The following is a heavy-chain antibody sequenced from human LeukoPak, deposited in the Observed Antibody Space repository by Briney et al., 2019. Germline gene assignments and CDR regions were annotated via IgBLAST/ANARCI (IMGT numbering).Heavy chain of an antibody. CDR3: ARGGGNGGGWVGHYYYMDV. Sequence: SETLSLTCAVSGGSISSTNWWSWVRQPPGKGLEWIGEIYRSGTTNYKPSLKSRVTISLDKSRNHFSLKLTSVTAADSAVYYCARGGGNGGGWVGHYYYMDVWGKGTTVTVSS. J-gene: IGHJ6*03. V-gene: IGHV4-4*02. D-gene: IGHD4-23*01. CDR1: GGSISSTNW. CDR2: IYRSGTT.